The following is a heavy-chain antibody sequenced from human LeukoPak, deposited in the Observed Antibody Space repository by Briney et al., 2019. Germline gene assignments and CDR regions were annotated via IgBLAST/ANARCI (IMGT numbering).Heavy chain of an antibody. Sequence: PSETLSLTCTVSGGSISSGFCYWRWIRQPAGKGLEWIGRIYSSGSTNYNPSLKSRVTISVDTSKNQFSLNLSPVAAADTAVYYCASTISSGGAFDIWGQGTVVTVSS. CDR2: IYSSGST. CDR3: ASTISSGGAFDI. V-gene: IGHV4-61*02. J-gene: IGHJ3*02. D-gene: IGHD3-22*01. CDR1: GGSISSGFCY.